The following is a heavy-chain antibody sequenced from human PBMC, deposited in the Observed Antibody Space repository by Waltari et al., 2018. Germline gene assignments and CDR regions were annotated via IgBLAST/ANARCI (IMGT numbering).Heavy chain of an antibody. V-gene: IGHV4-38-2*02. CDR1: GYSISSGYY. Sequence: QVQLQESGPGLVKPSETLSLTCAVSGYSISSGYYWGWIRQPPGKGLEWIGSIYHSGSTYYNPSLKSRVTISVDTSKNQFSLKLSSVTAADTAVYYCAREWELYYFDYWGQGTLVTVSS. D-gene: IGHD1-26*01. CDR3: AREWELYYFDY. CDR2: IYHSGST. J-gene: IGHJ4*02.